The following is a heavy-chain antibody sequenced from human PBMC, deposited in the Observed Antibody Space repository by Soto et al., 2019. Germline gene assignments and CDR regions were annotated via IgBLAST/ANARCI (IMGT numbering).Heavy chain of an antibody. D-gene: IGHD2-8*01. J-gene: IGHJ4*02. CDR1: GYTFTSYY. CDR3: ARRAYCTNGVCQHFDY. CDR2: INPSGGST. Sequence: ASVKVSCKASGYTFTSYYMHWVRQAPGQGLEWMGIINPSGGSTSYAQKFQGRVTMTRDTSTSTVYMELSSLRSEDTAVYYCARRAYCTNGVCQHFDYWGQGTLVTVSS. V-gene: IGHV1-46*01.